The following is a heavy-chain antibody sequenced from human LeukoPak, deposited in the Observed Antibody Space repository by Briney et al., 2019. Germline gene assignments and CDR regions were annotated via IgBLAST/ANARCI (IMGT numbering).Heavy chain of an antibody. D-gene: IGHD2-15*01. J-gene: IGHJ5*02. CDR1: GFTFSSYA. CDR3: AKDRVESGYCSGGSCYGWWFDP. Sequence: PGGSLRLSCAASGFTFSSYAMSWVRQAPGKGLEWVSAISGSGGSTYYADSVKGRFAISRDNSKNTLYLQMNSLRAEDTAVYYCAKDRVESGYCSGGSCYGWWFDPWGQGTLVTVSS. CDR2: ISGSGGST. V-gene: IGHV3-23*01.